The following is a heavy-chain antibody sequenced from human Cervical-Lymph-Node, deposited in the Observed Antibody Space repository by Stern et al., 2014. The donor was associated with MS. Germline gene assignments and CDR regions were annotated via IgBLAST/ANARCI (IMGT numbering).Heavy chain of an antibody. CDR3: ARDEPLVWCGDYYYGMDV. D-gene: IGHD3-10*01. Sequence: EVQLVESGGGLVQPGGSLRLSCAAFGFTFRSYSMNWVRQAPGKGSEWTSYMSSSGNVKQYADSVKGRFTISRDNGKNSLFLQMNSLRAEDTAVYYCARDEPLVWCGDYYYGMDVWGQGTTVTVSS. V-gene: IGHV3-48*01. CDR1: GFTFRSYS. J-gene: IGHJ6*02. CDR2: MSSSGNVK.